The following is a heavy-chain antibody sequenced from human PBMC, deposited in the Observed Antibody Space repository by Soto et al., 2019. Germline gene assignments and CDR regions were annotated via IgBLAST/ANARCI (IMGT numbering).Heavy chain of an antibody. J-gene: IGHJ4*02. Sequence: QITLKESGPTLVKPTQTLTLTCTFSGFSLSTSGVGVGWIRQPPGKALEWLALIYWDDDKRYSPSLKSRLTITQDTSKNQVVLTMTNMDPVDTATYYCAHKMLGDGYNYFDYWGQGTLVTVSS. V-gene: IGHV2-5*02. CDR1: GFSLSTSGVG. D-gene: IGHD5-12*01. CDR2: IYWDDDK. CDR3: AHKMLGDGYNYFDY.